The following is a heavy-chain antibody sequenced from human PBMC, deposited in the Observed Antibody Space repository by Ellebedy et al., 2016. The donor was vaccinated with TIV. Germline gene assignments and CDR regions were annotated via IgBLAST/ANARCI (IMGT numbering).Heavy chain of an antibody. J-gene: IGHJ4*02. CDR2: IYYSGTT. CDR3: ARYYDNSAYFDY. Sequence: MPSETLSLTCTVSGGSINSGGFYWSWIRQHPGKGLEWIGYIYYSGTTYYNPSLTSRVTISIDTSRNQFSLRLRSVTAADTAVFFCARYYDNSAYFDYWGQGTLVTGSS. V-gene: IGHV4-31*03. D-gene: IGHD3-22*01. CDR1: GGSINSGGFY.